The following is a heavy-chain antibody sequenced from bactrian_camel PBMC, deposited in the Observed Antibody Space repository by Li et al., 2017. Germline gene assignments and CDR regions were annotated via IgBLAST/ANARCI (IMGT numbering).Heavy chain of an antibody. Sequence: QVQLVESGGGSVQAGGSLAVSCAASGFTFSNYWMWWVRQAPGKGLEWVSAINGSGGSTYYADSVKGRFTISRDNTKNTLYLQMSSLKTEDTAVYYCARGTTYSWYEKGRGTQVTVS. CDR1: GFTFSNYW. J-gene: IGHJ4*01. D-gene: IGHD6*01. V-gene: IGHV3S1*01. CDR2: INGSGGST.